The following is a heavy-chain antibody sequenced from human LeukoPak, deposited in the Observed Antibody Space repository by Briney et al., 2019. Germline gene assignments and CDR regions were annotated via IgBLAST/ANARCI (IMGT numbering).Heavy chain of an antibody. V-gene: IGHV3-48*03. CDR3: AGQCTGTNCYHY. Sequence: PGGSLRLSCAASGFTFSSYEMNWVRQAPGKGLEWVSYISSSGSTIYYADSVKGRFTISRDNAKKLLYLQMNSLRAEDTAVYYCAGQCTGTNCYHYWGQGTLVTVSS. D-gene: IGHD2-2*01. CDR1: GFTFSSYE. J-gene: IGHJ4*02. CDR2: ISSSGSTI.